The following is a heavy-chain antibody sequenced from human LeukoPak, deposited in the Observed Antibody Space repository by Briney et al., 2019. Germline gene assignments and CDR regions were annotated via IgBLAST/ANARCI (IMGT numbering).Heavy chain of an antibody. CDR2: INPSGGST. D-gene: IGHD2-15*01. V-gene: IGHV1-46*01. CDR3: ARVFEFGGDDAFDI. CDR1: GYTFTSYY. J-gene: IGHJ3*02. Sequence: ASVKVSCKASGYTFTSYYMHWVRQAPGQGLEWMGIINPSGGSTSYAQKFQGRVTMTRNTSISTAYMELSSLRSEDTAVYYCARVFEFGGDDAFDIWGQGTMVTVSS.